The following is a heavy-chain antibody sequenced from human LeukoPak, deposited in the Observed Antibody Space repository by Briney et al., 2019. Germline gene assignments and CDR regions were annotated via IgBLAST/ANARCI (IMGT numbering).Heavy chain of an antibody. CDR3: ARDGSTTAVGYWYFDL. V-gene: IGHV4-4*07. CDR1: GGSISSYY. D-gene: IGHD1-26*01. CDR2: IYTRGST. Sequence: SETLSLTCTVSGGSISSYYWSWIRQPAGKGLEWIRRIYTRGSTNYNPSLKSRVTMSVDTSKNQFSLKLSSVTAADTAVYYCARDGSTTAVGYWYFDLWGRGTLVTVSS. J-gene: IGHJ2*01.